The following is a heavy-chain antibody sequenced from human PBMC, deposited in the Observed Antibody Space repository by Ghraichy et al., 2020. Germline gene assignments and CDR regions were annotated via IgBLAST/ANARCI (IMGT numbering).Heavy chain of an antibody. CDR1: GFTFSSSW. CDR2: IKEDGSEI. D-gene: IGHD3-10*01. J-gene: IGHJ4*02. V-gene: IGHV3-7*03. Sequence: GESLNISCAASGFTFSSSWMTWVRQAPGKGLEWVANIKEDGSEIHYVDSVKGRFAISRDNAKNSLFLQMNSLRADDTAVYYCAKIYASGRYYRWFAYWGQGTLVTVCS. CDR3: AKIYASGRYYRWFAY.